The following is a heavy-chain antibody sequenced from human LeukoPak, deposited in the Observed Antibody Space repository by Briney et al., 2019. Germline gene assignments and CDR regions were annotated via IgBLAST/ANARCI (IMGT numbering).Heavy chain of an antibody. CDR1: GGSFSGYY. Sequence: SETLSLTCAVYGGSFSGYYWSWIRQPPGKGLEWIGEINHSGSTNYNPSLKSRVTISVDTSKNQFSLKLSFVTAADTAVYYCASYGMDVWGQGTTVTVSS. J-gene: IGHJ6*02. CDR2: INHSGST. CDR3: ASYGMDV. V-gene: IGHV4-34*01.